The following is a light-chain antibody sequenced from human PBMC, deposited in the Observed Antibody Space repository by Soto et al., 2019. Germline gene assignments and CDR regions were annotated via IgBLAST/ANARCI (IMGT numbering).Light chain of an antibody. J-gene: IGKJ1*01. Sequence: EIVLTQSPGTLSLSPGERATLSCRATQSVSSAYLAWYQQKPGQPPRLLISGTSNRATGIPDRFSGSGSGTDFTLTISRLEPEDFAVYYCQQYDNSPVWTFGQGTKVEIK. CDR3: QQYDNSPVWT. CDR2: GTS. CDR1: QSVSSAY. V-gene: IGKV3-20*01.